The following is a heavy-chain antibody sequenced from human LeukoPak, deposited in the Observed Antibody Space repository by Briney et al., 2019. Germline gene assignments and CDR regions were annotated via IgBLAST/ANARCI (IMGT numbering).Heavy chain of an antibody. Sequence: PGGSLRLSCAASDFTFSNYAMTWFRQAPGKGLEWVSSIGASGDGTFNADSVKGRFTISRDNSMNTLYLQMSSLRADDTAVYYCAKGPVGYTYGPSPLNYWGQGTLVTVSS. V-gene: IGHV3-23*01. CDR2: IGASGDGT. J-gene: IGHJ4*02. CDR1: DFTFSNYA. D-gene: IGHD5-18*01. CDR3: AKGPVGYTYGPSPLNY.